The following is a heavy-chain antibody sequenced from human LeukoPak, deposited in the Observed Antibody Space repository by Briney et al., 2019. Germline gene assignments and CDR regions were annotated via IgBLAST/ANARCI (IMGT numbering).Heavy chain of an antibody. J-gene: IGHJ6*03. CDR2: IYSSGKT. Sequence: IPSETLSLTCTVSGVSISNYYWTWIRQPAGKGLEWIGRIYSSGKTNYNPSLKSRVTMSVDTSNNQFSLRLSSVTAADTAVYFCARLTYSDSSQLYYYYYYLDVWGKGTTVTVSS. CDR1: GVSISNYY. V-gene: IGHV4-4*07. D-gene: IGHD6-6*01. CDR3: ARLTYSDSSQLYYYYYYLDV.